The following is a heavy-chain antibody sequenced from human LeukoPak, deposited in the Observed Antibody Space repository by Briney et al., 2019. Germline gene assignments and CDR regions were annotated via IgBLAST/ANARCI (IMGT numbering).Heavy chain of an antibody. Sequence: ASVKVSCKASGYTFTSYYMHWVRQAPGQGLEWMGIINPSGGSTSYAQKFQGRVTMTRDMSTSTVYMELSSLRSEDTAVYYCARGQNYDSSGYYYYFDYWGQGTLVTVSS. J-gene: IGHJ4*02. V-gene: IGHV1-46*01. D-gene: IGHD3-22*01. CDR3: ARGQNYDSSGYYYYFDY. CDR2: INPSGGST. CDR1: GYTFTSYY.